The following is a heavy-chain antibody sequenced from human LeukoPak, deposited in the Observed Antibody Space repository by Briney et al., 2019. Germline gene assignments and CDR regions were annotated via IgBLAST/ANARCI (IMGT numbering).Heavy chain of an antibody. Sequence: GGSLRLSCTASGFSLSPYAMHWIRQAPGKGLEWVAVISDDGSDKFYAEFVKGRFNISRDTSKNTLYMEINSLRVEDTAVYYCARDLYSKGWFPDFWGQGTLVTVSS. D-gene: IGHD6-19*01. V-gene: IGHV3-30*01. J-gene: IGHJ4*02. CDR3: ARDLYSKGWFPDF. CDR1: GFSLSPYA. CDR2: ISDDGSDK.